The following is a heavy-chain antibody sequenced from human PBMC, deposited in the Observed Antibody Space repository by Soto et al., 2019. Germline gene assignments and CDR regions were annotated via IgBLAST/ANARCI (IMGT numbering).Heavy chain of an antibody. V-gene: IGHV3-23*01. CDR2: LSGSGGST. CDR1: GFTFSSYA. D-gene: IGHD6-13*01. J-gene: IGHJ4*02. Sequence: GGSLRLSCAATGFTFSSYAMNWVRQAPGKGLEWVSGLSGSGGSTYYADSVRGRFTISRDNSKNTLYLQVNSLRAEDTAVYYCAKDRWESIATGAAHDYWGQGTLVTVSS. CDR3: AKDRWESIATGAAHDY.